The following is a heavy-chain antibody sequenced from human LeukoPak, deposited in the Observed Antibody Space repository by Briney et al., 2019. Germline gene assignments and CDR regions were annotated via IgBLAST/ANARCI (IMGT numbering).Heavy chain of an antibody. CDR3: ARVLSYYDSSGSYGDWYFDL. J-gene: IGHJ2*01. CDR1: GFTSSTFE. V-gene: IGHV3-48*03. D-gene: IGHD3-22*01. CDR2: IRSSHRPI. Sequence: GGSLRLSCAASGFTSSTFEMNWVRQAPGKGLEWVSYIRSSHRPIYYADSVKGRFTISRDNAQNSLYLQMNNLRAEDTAVYYCARVLSYYDSSGSYGDWYFDLWGRGTLVTVSS.